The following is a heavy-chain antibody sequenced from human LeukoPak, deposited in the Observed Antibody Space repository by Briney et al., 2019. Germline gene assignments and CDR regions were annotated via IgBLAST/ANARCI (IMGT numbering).Heavy chain of an antibody. V-gene: IGHV4-30-4*01. Sequence: SQTLSLTCTVSSDSISSGDYYWSWIRQPAGKGLEFIGYINKKGGTFYNPPLKSRVSISIDTSKNQFSLKLTSVTAADTAVYFCAREHKSYGDSPSFFHSWGQGTLVTVSS. D-gene: IGHD4-17*01. CDR2: INKKGGT. CDR1: SDSISSGDYY. CDR3: AREHKSYGDSPSFFHS. J-gene: IGHJ4*02.